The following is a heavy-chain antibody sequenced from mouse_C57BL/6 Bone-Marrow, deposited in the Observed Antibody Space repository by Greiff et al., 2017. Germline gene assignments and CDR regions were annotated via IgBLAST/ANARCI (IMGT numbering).Heavy chain of an antibody. Sequence: VQLQQSGAELVRPGASVKLSCTASGFNFKDDYMHWVKQRPEQGLEWIGLIHPENGDTEYAAKFQGKATITADTSSNTAYLQLSSLTSEDTAVYYCTTYYDNYYAMDYWGQGTSVTVSA. J-gene: IGHJ4*01. CDR1: GFNFKDDY. CDR2: IHPENGDT. CDR3: TTYYDNYYAMDY. V-gene: IGHV14-4*01. D-gene: IGHD2-4*01.